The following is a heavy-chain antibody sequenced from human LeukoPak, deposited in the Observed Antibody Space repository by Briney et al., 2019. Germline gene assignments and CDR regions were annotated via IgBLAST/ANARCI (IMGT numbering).Heavy chain of an antibody. V-gene: IGHV3-53*01. CDR1: GFTVSSNY. D-gene: IGHD6-19*01. J-gene: IGHJ3*02. Sequence: PGGSLRLSCAASGFTVSSNYMSWVRQAPGKGLEWVSVIYSGGSTYYADSVKGRFTISRDNSKNTLYLQMNSLRAEDTAVYYCAKDTVQWLVQGAFDIWGQGTMVTVSS. CDR3: AKDTVQWLVQGAFDI. CDR2: IYSGGST.